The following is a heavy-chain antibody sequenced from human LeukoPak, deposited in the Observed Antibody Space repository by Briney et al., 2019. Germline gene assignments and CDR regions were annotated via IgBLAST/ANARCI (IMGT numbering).Heavy chain of an antibody. V-gene: IGHV4-31*03. CDR1: GGSVRSGGYY. D-gene: IGHD5-24*01. Sequence: SPTLSFTCTVSGGSVRSGGYYWHWILKHPRKGLEWIEYLDYSGRTNYNPSLKSRISISTDTSKYQITLKLTSLTAADTAEYFYATQWDGYYNDAFYMWGQGTLVIVSS. CDR2: LDYSGRT. J-gene: IGHJ3*02. CDR3: ATQWDGYYNDAFYM.